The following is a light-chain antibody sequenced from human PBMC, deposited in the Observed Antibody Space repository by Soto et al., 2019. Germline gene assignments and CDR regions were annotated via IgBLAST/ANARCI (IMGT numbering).Light chain of an antibody. J-gene: IGLJ2*01. V-gene: IGLV1-51*01. CDR2: NND. CDR1: NSNIWNNY. Sequence: QSVLTQPPSVSAAPGQKVTISCSGSNSNIWNNYVSWYQQVPGTAPKLLIYNNDKRPSGIPDRFSGSWSGTSATLGITGLQTGDEADYYCGTWDTGLSAGVFGGGTKLTVL. CDR3: GTWDTGLSAGV.